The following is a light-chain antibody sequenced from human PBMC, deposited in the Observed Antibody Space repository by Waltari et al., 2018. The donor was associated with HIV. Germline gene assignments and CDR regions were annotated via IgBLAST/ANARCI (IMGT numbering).Light chain of an antibody. CDR1: ALTKQY. CDR3: QSADNTGNYV. CDR2: KDT. Sequence: SFELTQPPSVSVSPGQTARITCSADALTKQYAYWYQQKPGQAPVLVIFKDTERPSGIPDRFSGSSSGTTVTLTISGVQAEDEADYYCQSADNTGNYVFGTGTKVTV. J-gene: IGLJ1*01. V-gene: IGLV3-25*03.